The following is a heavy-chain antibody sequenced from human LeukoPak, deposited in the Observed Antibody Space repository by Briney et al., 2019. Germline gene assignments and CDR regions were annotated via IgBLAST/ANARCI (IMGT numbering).Heavy chain of an antibody. CDR2: INHSGST. CDR3: ARARITGTHATSNWFDP. Sequence: SETLSLTCTVSGGSISSYYWSWIRQPPGKGLEWIGEINHSGSTNYNPSLKSRVTISVDTSKNQFSLKLSSVTAADTAVYYCARARITGTHATSNWFDPWGQGTLVTVSS. J-gene: IGHJ5*02. CDR1: GGSISSYY. D-gene: IGHD1-20*01. V-gene: IGHV4-34*01.